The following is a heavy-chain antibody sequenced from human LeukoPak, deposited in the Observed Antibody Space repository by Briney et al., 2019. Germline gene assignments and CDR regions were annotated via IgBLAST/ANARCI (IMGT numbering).Heavy chain of an antibody. J-gene: IGHJ6*03. CDR1: GGTFSSYA. CDR2: IIPIFGTA. D-gene: IGHD2-2*01. V-gene: IGHV1-69*05. CDR3: ARGGVPAAYYYYYYMDV. Sequence: SVKVCCKASGGTFSSYAISWVRQAPGQGLEWMGGIIPIFGTANYAQKFQGRVTITTDESTSTAYMELSSLRSEDTAVYYCARGGVPAAYYYYYYMDVWGKGTTVTVSS.